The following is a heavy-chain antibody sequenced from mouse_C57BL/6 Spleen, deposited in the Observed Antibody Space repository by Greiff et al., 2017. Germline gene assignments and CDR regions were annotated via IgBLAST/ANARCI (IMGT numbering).Heavy chain of an antibody. CDR1: GYAFTNYL. Sequence: VQLQQSGAELVRPGTSVKVSCKASGYAFTNYLIEWVKQRPGQGLEWIGVINPGSGGTNYNEKFKGKATLTADKSSSTAYMQLSSLTSEDSAVYCCARPYVTTVVAPYYWGQGTTRTVSS. CDR2: INPGSGGT. V-gene: IGHV1-54*01. CDR3: ARPYVTTVVAPYY. J-gene: IGHJ2*01. D-gene: IGHD1-1*01.